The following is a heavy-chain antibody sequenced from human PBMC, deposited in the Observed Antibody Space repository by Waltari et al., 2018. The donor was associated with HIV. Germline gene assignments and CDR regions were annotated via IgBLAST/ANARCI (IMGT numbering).Heavy chain of an antibody. D-gene: IGHD3-3*01. CDR2: IYWDDDK. Sequence: QITLKESGPTLVKPTQTLTLTCTFSGFSLSTSGVGVGWIRQPPGKALEWLALIYWDDDKRYSPSLKSRLTITKDTSKNQVVLTMTNMDPVDTATYYCAHILGLRFLEWFDALYYFDYWGQGTLVTVSS. CDR3: AHILGLRFLEWFDALYYFDY. V-gene: IGHV2-5*02. CDR1: GFSLSTSGVG. J-gene: IGHJ4*02.